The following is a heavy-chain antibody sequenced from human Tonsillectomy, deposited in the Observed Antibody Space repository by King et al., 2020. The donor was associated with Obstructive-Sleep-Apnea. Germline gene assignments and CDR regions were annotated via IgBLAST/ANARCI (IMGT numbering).Heavy chain of an antibody. D-gene: IGHD4-17*01. Sequence: QLQESGPGLVKPSETLSLTCTVSGGSISSSSYYWGWIRQPPGQGLEWIGSIYYSGSTYYNPSLKSRVTISVDTSKNQFSLKLSSVTAADTAVYYCASLDVDGDYDCYYFDYWGQGTLVTVSS. J-gene: IGHJ4*02. CDR1: GGSISSSSYY. V-gene: IGHV4-39*07. CDR2: IYYSGST. CDR3: ASLDVDGDYDCYYFDY.